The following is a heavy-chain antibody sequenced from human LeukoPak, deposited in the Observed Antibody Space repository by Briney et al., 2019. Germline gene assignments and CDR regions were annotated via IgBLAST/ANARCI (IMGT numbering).Heavy chain of an antibody. Sequence: GESLRLSCAASGLTVSSNYMGWVRQAPGKGLEWVSVIYSGGSTYYADSVKGRFTISRDNSKNTLYLQMNSLRAEDTAVYYCARDPLRYDSSGYSLVFDYWGQGTLVTVSS. CDR3: ARDPLRYDSSGYSLVFDY. CDR2: IYSGGST. V-gene: IGHV3-53*01. CDR1: GLTVSSNY. J-gene: IGHJ4*02. D-gene: IGHD3-22*01.